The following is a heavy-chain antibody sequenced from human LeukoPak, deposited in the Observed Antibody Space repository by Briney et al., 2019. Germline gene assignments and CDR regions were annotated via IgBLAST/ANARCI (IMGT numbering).Heavy chain of an antibody. V-gene: IGHV3-74*01. J-gene: IGHJ4*02. Sequence: GGSLRLSCAASGCTFSSYWMHWVRQAPGKGLVWVSRINSDGSSTSYADSVKGRFTISRDNAKNTLYLQMNSLRAEDTAVYYCVRDSAYFDILTGYYTRYYFDYWGQGTRVTVSS. CDR2: INSDGSST. CDR1: GCTFSSYW. CDR3: VRDSAYFDILTGYYTRYYFDY. D-gene: IGHD3-9*01.